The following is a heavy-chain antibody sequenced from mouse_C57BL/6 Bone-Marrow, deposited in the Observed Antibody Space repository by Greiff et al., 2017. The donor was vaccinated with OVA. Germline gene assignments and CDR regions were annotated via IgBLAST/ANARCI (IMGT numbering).Heavy chain of an antibody. CDR1: GFTFSNYW. V-gene: IGHV6-3*01. CDR2: IRLKSDNDAT. CDR3: TGTGTFAD. J-gene: IGHJ3*01. D-gene: IGHD4-1*01. Sequence: EVQRVESGGGLVQPGGSMKLSCVASGFTFSNYWMNWVRQSPETGLEWVAQIRLKSDNDATHYAESVKGRFTISRDDSKSMVYLQMNNLRAEDTGIYYCTGTGTFADWGQGTLVTVSA.